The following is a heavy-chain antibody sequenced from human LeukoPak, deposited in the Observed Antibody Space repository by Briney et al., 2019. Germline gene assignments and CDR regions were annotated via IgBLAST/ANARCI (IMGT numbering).Heavy chain of an antibody. J-gene: IGHJ4*02. CDR3: ARDFRGLFDY. V-gene: IGHV3-7*04. D-gene: IGHD3-16*01. CDR1: GFTFRSYW. Sequence: GGPLRLSCAASGFTFRSYWMSWVRQAPGKGLEWVANIKQDGREINYVDSVKGRFTISRDNVKSSLFLQMNSLRVEDTAIYYCARDFRGLFDYWGQGTLVTVSS. CDR2: IKQDGREI.